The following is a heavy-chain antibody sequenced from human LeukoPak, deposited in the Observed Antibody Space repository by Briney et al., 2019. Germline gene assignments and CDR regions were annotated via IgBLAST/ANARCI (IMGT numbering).Heavy chain of an antibody. J-gene: IGHJ5*02. Sequence: ASVKLSYTPSGSTFTNPGISSVRQSPGQGLEGRGWISTYYGNTNYAQKLQGRVTMTTDTSTSTAFMELRSLRSDDTAVYYWARDEGYCISTTCYRNWFDPWGQGTLVTVSS. D-gene: IGHD2-2*01. CDR3: ARDEGYCISTTCYRNWFDP. CDR2: ISTYYGNT. V-gene: IGHV1-18*01. CDR1: GSTFTNPG.